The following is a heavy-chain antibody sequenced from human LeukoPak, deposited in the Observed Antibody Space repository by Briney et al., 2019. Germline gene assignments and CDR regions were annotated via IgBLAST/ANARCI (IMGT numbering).Heavy chain of an antibody. Sequence: PSETLSLTCIVSGGSISSSSYYWGWIRQPPGKGLEWIGSIYYSGSTYYNPSLKSRVTISVDRSKNQFSLKLSSVTAADTAVYYCARSLRVPPAGVSQYPLWGQGTLVTVSS. CDR3: ARSLRVPPAGVSQYPL. V-gene: IGHV4-39*07. J-gene: IGHJ4*02. D-gene: IGHD1-1*01. CDR2: IYYSGST. CDR1: GGSISSSSYY.